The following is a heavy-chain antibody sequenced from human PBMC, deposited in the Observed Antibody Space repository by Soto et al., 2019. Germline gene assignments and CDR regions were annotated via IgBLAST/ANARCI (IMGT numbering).Heavy chain of an antibody. J-gene: IGHJ6*02. CDR1: GDSITGGGYY. CDR2: VYHSGST. D-gene: IGHD3-3*01. V-gene: IGHV4-31*03. CDR3: ARDDRFGPTGGMDV. Sequence: SETLSLTCNVSGDSITGGGYYWSWIRQQPGKGLEWIGYVYHSGSTYYNPSLKSRITMSLDTSKNQFSLKLSSVTDADTAVYFCARDDRFGPTGGMDVWGQGTTVTVSS.